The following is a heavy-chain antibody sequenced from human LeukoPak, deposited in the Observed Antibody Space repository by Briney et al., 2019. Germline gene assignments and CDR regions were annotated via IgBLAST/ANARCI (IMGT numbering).Heavy chain of an antibody. V-gene: IGHV1-18*01. J-gene: IGHJ6*03. CDR2: ISAYNGNT. CDR3: ARISPPPSASRYYYYYVDV. Sequence: GASVKVSCKASGYTFTSYGISWVRQAPGQGLEWMGWISAYNGNTNYAQKLQGRVTMTTNTSTSTAYMELRSLRSDDTAVYYCARISPPPSASRYYYYYVDVWGKGTTVTVSS. D-gene: IGHD6-6*01. CDR1: GYTFTSYG.